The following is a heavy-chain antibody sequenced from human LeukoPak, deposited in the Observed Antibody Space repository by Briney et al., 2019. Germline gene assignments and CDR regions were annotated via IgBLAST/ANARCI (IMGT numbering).Heavy chain of an antibody. CDR3: AKDQGY. CDR1: GFXFSNAW. CDR2: IKSKSDGGAT. V-gene: IGHV3-15*01. Sequence: GGSLRLSCAASGFXFSNAWMSWVRQAPGKGLEWVGRIKSKSDGGATDYAAPVKGRFTISRDDSKNTLYLQMNSLRAEDTAVYYCAKDQGYWGQGTLVTVSS. J-gene: IGHJ4*02.